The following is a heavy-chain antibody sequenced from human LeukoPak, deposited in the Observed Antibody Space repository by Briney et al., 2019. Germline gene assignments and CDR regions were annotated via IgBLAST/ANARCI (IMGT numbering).Heavy chain of an antibody. J-gene: IGHJ3*02. D-gene: IGHD3-9*01. CDR2: IYTSGST. V-gene: IGHV4-4*07. CDR3: ARDANSERGPTRIYDILNGYTPNDAFDI. CDR1: GGSISSYY. Sequence: SETLSLTCTVSGGSISSYYWSWIRQPAGKGLEWIGRIYTSGSTNYNPSLKSRVTMSVDTSKNQFSLKLSSVTAADTAVYYCARDANSERGPTRIYDILNGYTPNDAFDIWGKGQWSPSLQ.